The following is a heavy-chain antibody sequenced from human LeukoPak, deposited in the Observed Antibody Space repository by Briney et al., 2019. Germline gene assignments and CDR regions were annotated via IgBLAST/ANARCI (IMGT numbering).Heavy chain of an antibody. CDR2: ISYDESNK. CDR1: GFTFSNYA. D-gene: IGHD3-10*01. J-gene: IGHJ2*01. Sequence: SGGSLTHSCAASGFTFSNYAMHWVRQAPGKGLEWVAAISYDESNKHNAESAKRRFPISRENYTTTLYLQMNSLRAQATAVYYCAKDRGSGCYPTPLFDYGGRGILVTVSS. CDR3: AKDRGSGCYPTPLFDY. V-gene: IGHV3-30*04.